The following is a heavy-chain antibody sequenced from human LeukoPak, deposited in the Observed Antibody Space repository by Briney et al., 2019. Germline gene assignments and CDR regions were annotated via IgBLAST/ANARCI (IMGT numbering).Heavy chain of an antibody. CDR3: ARDGNAGALDY. CDR1: GYTFTGYY. J-gene: IGHJ4*02. V-gene: IGHV1-69*04. D-gene: IGHD1-26*01. Sequence: SVKVSCKASGYTFTGYYMHWVRQAPGQGLEWMGRIIPILGIANYAQKFQGRVTITADKSTSTAYMELSSLRSEDTAVYYCARDGNAGALDYWGQGTLVTVSS. CDR2: IIPILGIA.